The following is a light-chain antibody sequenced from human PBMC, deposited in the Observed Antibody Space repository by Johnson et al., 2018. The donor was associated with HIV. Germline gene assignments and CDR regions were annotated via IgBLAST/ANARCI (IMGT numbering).Light chain of an antibody. J-gene: IGLJ1*01. CDR3: GTWDCSLSVPYV. Sequence: QSVLTQSPSVAAAPGQKVTISCSGSSSNIGNNYVSWYQQHPGTAPTLLTYENNKRPSGFPDRFSGSKSGTSATRGIPGLQHEHETVYSCGTWDCSLSVPYVFGTGTKVTFL. CDR2: ENN. V-gene: IGLV1-51*02. CDR1: SSNIGNNY.